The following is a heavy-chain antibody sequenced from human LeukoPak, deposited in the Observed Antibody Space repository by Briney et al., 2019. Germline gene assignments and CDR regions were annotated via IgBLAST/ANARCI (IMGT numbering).Heavy chain of an antibody. CDR2: ISGNGGST. J-gene: IGHJ3*02. D-gene: IGHD2-2*01. Sequence: QPGGSLRLSCSASGFTFSSYAMSWVRQAPGKGLEWVSSISGNGGSTYYADSVKGRFTISRDNYKNTLYLQMNSLRAEDTAVYYCASPTSSITFDAFDIWGQGTMVTVSS. CDR1: GFTFSSYA. CDR3: ASPTSSITFDAFDI. V-gene: IGHV3-23*01.